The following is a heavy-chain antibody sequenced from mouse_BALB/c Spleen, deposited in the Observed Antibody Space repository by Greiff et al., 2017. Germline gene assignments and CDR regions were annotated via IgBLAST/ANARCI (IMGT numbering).Heavy chain of an antibody. V-gene: IGHV5-17*02. Sequence: EVKVVESGGGLVQPGGSRKLSCAASGFTFSSFGMHWVRQAPEKGLEWVAYISSGSSTIYYADTVKGRFTISRDNPKNTLFLQMTSLRSEDTAVYYCASWDYDGYFAYWGQGTLVTVSA. D-gene: IGHD2-3*01. J-gene: IGHJ3*01. CDR1: GFTFSSFG. CDR2: ISSGSSTI. CDR3: ASWDYDGYFAY.